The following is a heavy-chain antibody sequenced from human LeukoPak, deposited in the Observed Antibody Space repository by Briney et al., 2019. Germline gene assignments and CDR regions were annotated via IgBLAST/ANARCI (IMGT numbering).Heavy chain of an antibody. J-gene: IGHJ4*02. D-gene: IGHD3-10*01. CDR2: IYYSGST. CDR3: ARAYYGSGSYYSNNKYYFDY. CDR1: GVSISSSSYY. Sequence: SETLSLTCTVSGVSISSSSYYWGWIRQPPGKGLEWIGSIYYSGSTYYNPSLKSRVTISVDTSKNQFSLKLSSVTAADTAVYYCARAYYGSGSYYSNNKYYFDYWGQGTLVTVSS. V-gene: IGHV4-39*07.